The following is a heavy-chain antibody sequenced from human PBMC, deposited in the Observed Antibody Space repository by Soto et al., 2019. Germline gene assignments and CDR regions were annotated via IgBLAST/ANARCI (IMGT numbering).Heavy chain of an antibody. CDR1: GFTFSSYG. J-gene: IGHJ6*02. CDR3: AKDLAEKYYDFWSGYYPGYYYGMDV. Sequence: GGSLRLSCAASGFTFSSYGMHWVRQAPGKGLEWVAVISYDGSNKYYADSVKGRFTISRDNSKNTLYLQMNSLRAEDTAVYYCAKDLAEKYYDFWSGYYPGYYYGMDVWGQGTTVTVSS. D-gene: IGHD3-3*01. V-gene: IGHV3-30*18. CDR2: ISYDGSNK.